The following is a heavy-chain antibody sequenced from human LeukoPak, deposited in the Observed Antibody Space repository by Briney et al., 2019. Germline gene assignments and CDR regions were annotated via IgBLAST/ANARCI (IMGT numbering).Heavy chain of an antibody. Sequence: SVKVSCKASGGTSSSYAISWVRQAPGQGLEWMGGIIPIFGTANYAQKFQGRVTITADKSTSTAYMELSSLRSEDTAVYYCARTWGPSYCSSTSCPPYGMDVWGKGTTVTVSS. CDR3: ARTWGPSYCSSTSCPPYGMDV. CDR2: IIPIFGTA. V-gene: IGHV1-69*06. J-gene: IGHJ6*04. CDR1: GGTSSSYA. D-gene: IGHD2-2*01.